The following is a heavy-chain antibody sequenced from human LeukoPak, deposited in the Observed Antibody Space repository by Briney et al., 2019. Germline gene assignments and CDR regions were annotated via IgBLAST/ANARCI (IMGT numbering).Heavy chain of an antibody. J-gene: IGHJ4*02. V-gene: IGHV1-2*02. CDR1: GYTFTGYY. CDR3: ASSGVYSSSWYGVNY. CDR2: INPNSGGT. D-gene: IGHD6-13*01. Sequence: ASAKVSCKASGYTFTGYYMHWVRQAPGQGLEWMGWINPNSGGTNYAQKFQGRVTMTRDTSISTAYMELSRLRSDDTAVYYCASSGVYSSSWYGVNYWGQGTLVTVSS.